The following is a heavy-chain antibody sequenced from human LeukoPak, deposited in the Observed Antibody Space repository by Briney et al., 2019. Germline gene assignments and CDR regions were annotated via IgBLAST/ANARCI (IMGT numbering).Heavy chain of an antibody. D-gene: IGHD4-23*01. CDR3: ARHAYGGNFIFDY. CDR2: IYYSGST. Sequence: PSETLSLTCTVSGGSISSYYWSWIRQPPGKGLEWIGYIYYSGSTNYNPSLKSRVTISVDTSKNQFSLNLSSVTAADTAVYYCARHAYGGNFIFDYWGQGTLVTVSS. V-gene: IGHV4-59*08. J-gene: IGHJ4*02. CDR1: GGSISSYY.